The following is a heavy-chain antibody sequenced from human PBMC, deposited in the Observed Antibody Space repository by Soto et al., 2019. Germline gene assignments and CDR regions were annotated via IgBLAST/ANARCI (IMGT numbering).Heavy chain of an antibody. CDR3: ASGGYCSSTSCYYDY. CDR1: GFTISSYW. J-gene: IGHJ4*02. Sequence: PGGSLRLSCAASGFTISSYWMSWVRQAPGKGLEWVANIKQDGSEKYYVDSVKGRFTISRDNAKNSLYLQMNSLRAEDTAVYYCASGGYCSSTSCYYDYWGQGTLVTVSS. CDR2: IKQDGSEK. V-gene: IGHV3-7*01. D-gene: IGHD2-2*01.